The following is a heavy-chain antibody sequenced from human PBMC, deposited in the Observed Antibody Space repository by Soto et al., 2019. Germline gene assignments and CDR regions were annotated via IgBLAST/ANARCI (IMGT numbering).Heavy chain of an antibody. Sequence: PGGSLRLSCAASGFTFSSYGMHWVRQAPGKGLEWVAVISYDGSNKYYADSVKGRFTISRDNSKNTLYLQMNSLRAEDTAVYYCAKENTPSSSWYDFDYWGQGTLVTVSS. J-gene: IGHJ4*02. V-gene: IGHV3-30*18. D-gene: IGHD6-13*01. CDR1: GFTFSSYG. CDR3: AKENTPSSSWYDFDY. CDR2: ISYDGSNK.